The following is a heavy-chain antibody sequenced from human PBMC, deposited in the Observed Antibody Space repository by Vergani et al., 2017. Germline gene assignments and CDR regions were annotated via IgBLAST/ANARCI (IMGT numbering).Heavy chain of an antibody. V-gene: IGHV3-74*02. Sequence: EVQLVESGGGLVQPGGSLRLSCAASGFTFRSYWMHWVRQAPGKGLVWVSRINSDGSSASYADSVKGRFTICRDNARNTLYLQMNSLRVDDTAVYYCASAYVRYGLFYYWGQRTLFTFSS. J-gene: IGHJ4*01. CDR2: INSDGSSA. CDR3: ASAYVRYGLFYY. CDR1: GFTFRSYW. D-gene: IGHD3-10*02.